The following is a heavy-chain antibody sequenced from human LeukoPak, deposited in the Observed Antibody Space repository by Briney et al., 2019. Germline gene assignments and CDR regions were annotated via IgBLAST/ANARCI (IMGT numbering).Heavy chain of an antibody. D-gene: IGHD6-19*01. CDR1: GFTFSNYG. V-gene: IGHV3-20*04. CDR3: ARDPGDILVAGTFDY. CDR2: ITWNGGST. J-gene: IGHJ4*02. Sequence: PGGSLRLSCAASGFTFSNYGMNWVRQAPGKGLEWVSGITWNGGSTGYADSVKGRFTISRDNAKNSLYLQMNSLRAEDTALYYCARDPGDILVAGTFDYWGQGTLVTVSS.